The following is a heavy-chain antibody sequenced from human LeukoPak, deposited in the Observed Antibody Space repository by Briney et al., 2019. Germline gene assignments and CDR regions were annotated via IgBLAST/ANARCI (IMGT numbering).Heavy chain of an antibody. CDR2: IYYSGST. CDR3: ARGQAKYTYAWVYYYMDV. V-gene: IGHV4-39*07. J-gene: IGHJ6*03. CDR1: GGSISSSSYY. D-gene: IGHD4/OR15-4a*01. Sequence: SETLSLTCTVSGGSISSSSYYWGWIRQPPGKGLEWIGSIYYSGSTYYNPSLKSRVTISVDTSKNQFSLKLSSVTAADTAVYYCARGQAKYTYAWVYYYMDVWGKGTTVTIFS.